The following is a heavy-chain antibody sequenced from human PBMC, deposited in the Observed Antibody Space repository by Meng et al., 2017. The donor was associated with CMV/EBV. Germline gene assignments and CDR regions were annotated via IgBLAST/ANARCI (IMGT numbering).Heavy chain of an antibody. J-gene: IGHJ4*02. V-gene: IGHV4-30-4*08. CDR1: GGSISSGDYY. CDR2: IYYSGST. CDR3: ARAAPDYYDSSGPPDY. Sequence: HAQLQVQGPGLAEPSQTLSLTRTVSGGSISSGDYYWSWIRQPPGKGLEWIGYIYYSGSTYYNPSLKSRVTISVDTSKNQFSLKLSSVTAADTAVYYCARAAPDYYDSSGPPDYWGQGTLVTVSS. D-gene: IGHD3-22*01.